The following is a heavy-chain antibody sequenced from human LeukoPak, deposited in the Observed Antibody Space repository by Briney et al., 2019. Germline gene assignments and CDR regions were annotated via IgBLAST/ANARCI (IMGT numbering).Heavy chain of an antibody. CDR1: GGSISSGSYY. CDR2: IYTSEST. Sequence: SQTLSLTCTVSGGSISSGSYYWNWIRQPAGKGLEWIGRIYTSESTNYNPSLKSRVTMSVDTSKNQFSLKLSSVTAADTAVYYCARGADYGGTPPHNWFDPWGQGTLVTVSS. V-gene: IGHV4-61*02. D-gene: IGHD4-23*01. CDR3: ARGADYGGTPPHNWFDP. J-gene: IGHJ5*02.